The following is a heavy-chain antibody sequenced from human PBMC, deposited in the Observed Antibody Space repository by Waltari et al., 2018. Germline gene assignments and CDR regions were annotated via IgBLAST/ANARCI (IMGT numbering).Heavy chain of an antibody. CDR2: VDPEDGET. CDR3: ATALGDRSSASRAFDI. CDR1: GYTFTDHY. Sequence: EVQLLQSGTELKKPGTTVKISCQVSGYTFTDHYKNWVQKAPGKWPHWTGLVDPEDGETIYAEKFQGRVTITADTSTDTAYMELSSLRSEDTAVYYCATALGDRSSASRAFDIWGLGTMITVSS. J-gene: IGHJ3*02. D-gene: IGHD3-10*01. V-gene: IGHV1-69-2*01.